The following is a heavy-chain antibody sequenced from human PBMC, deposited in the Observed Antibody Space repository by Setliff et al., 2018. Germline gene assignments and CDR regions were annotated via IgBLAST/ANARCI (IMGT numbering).Heavy chain of an antibody. J-gene: IGHJ5*01. Sequence: NPSETLSLTCRVSGGSISSGNYYWGLIRQPPGKGLEWIGTIYYSGTTYYNPSLKSRVTISIDTSKNQFSLNLNSVTAADTAVYYCASRTTGPGGWFDFWGQGSLVTVSS. CDR3: ASRTTGPGGWFDF. D-gene: IGHD1-1*01. V-gene: IGHV4-39*01. CDR1: GGSISSGNYY. CDR2: IYYSGTT.